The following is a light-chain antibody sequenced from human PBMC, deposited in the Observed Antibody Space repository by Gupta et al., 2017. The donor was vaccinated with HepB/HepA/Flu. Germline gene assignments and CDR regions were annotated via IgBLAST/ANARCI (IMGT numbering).Light chain of an antibody. Sequence: EIQMTQSPASLSASVGDRVTITCRASQSISRYLNWYQQNPGTAPNLLIYAASSLQSGVPSRFSGSGSGTDFTLTISSLQPEDFATYYCQQSYSTPRSFGQGTKLEIK. CDR1: QSISRY. J-gene: IGKJ2*04. CDR2: AAS. V-gene: IGKV1-39*01. CDR3: QQSYSTPRS.